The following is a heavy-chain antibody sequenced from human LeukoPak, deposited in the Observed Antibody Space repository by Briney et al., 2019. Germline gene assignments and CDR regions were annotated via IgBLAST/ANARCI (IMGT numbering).Heavy chain of an antibody. CDR3: ARAMSTFGGVRNYFDS. Sequence: GGSLRLSCAASGFTFIGHNMNWVRQAPGKGLEWVSFVSISSGTIYYADSVKGRFRISRDNAKSSLDLEMNSLRAEDTAVYYCARAMSTFGGVRNYFDSGGQGTLVTVSS. V-gene: IGHV3-48*04. CDR1: GFTFIGHN. D-gene: IGHD3-16*01. CDR2: VSISSGTI. J-gene: IGHJ4*02.